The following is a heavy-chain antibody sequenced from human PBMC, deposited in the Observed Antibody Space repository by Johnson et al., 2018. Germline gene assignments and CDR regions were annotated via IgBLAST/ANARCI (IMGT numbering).Heavy chain of an antibody. D-gene: IGHD2-15*01. CDR1: GFTFSSYG. CDR3: ARGRGYCSGGSCYSDAFDI. V-gene: IGHV3-33*01. CDR2: IWYDGSHN. Sequence: QVQLLETGGGVVQPGRSLRLSCAASGFTFSSYGMHWVRQAPGKGLEWVAVIWYDGSHNYYVDSVKGRFTISRDNSKNTLYLQMNTLRAEDTAVYYCARGRGYCSGGSCYSDAFDIWGQGTMVTVSS. J-gene: IGHJ3*02.